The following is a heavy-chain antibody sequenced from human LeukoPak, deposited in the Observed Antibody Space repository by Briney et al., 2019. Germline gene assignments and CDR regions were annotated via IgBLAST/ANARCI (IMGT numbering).Heavy chain of an antibody. V-gene: IGHV4-34*01. J-gene: IGHJ6*02. CDR1: GGSFGGYY. Sequence: ASETLSLTCAVYGGSFGGYYWSWIRQPPGKGLEWIGEINHSGSTNYNPSLKSRVTISVDTSKNQFSLKLSSVTAADTAVYYCASLHTVTTSYYYYGMDVWGQGTTVTVSS. CDR2: INHSGST. D-gene: IGHD4-11*01. CDR3: ASLHTVTTSYYYYGMDV.